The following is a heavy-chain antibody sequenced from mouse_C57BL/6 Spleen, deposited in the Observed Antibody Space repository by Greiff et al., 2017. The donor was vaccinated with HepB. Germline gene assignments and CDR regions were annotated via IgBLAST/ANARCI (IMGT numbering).Heavy chain of an antibody. Sequence: VQLQQPGAELVRPGSSVKLSCKASGYTFTSYWMDWVKQRPGQGLEWIGNIYPSDSETHYNQKFKDKVTLTVDKSSSTAYMQLSSLTSEDSAVYYCARSDDHDGYFDVWGTGTTVTVSS. CDR2: IYPSDSET. D-gene: IGHD2-12*01. V-gene: IGHV1-61*01. J-gene: IGHJ1*03. CDR3: ARSDDHDGYFDV. CDR1: GYTFTSYW.